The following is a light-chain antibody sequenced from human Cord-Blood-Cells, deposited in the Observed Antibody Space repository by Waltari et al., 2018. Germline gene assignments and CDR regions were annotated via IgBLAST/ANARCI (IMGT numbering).Light chain of an antibody. J-gene: IGKJ1*01. CDR2: DAS. CDR1: QSISSW. CDR3: QQYNSYST. Sequence: DIQMTQSPSTLSASVGDRVTITCRASQSISSWLAWYQQNPGKAPKLLIYDASSLESGVPSRFRGSGSGTEFTLTISSLQPDDVATYYCQQYNSYSTFGQGTKVEIK. V-gene: IGKV1-5*01.